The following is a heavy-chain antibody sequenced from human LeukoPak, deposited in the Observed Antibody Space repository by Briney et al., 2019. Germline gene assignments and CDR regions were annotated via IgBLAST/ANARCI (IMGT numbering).Heavy chain of an antibody. CDR2: IYVGGHT. CDR3: AKGGNYGGNYYAAWFFDV. D-gene: IGHD5-12*01. CDR1: GLVVSNNY. J-gene: IGHJ2*01. V-gene: IGHV3-53*01. Sequence: GGSLRLSCEITGLVVSNNYMTWVRQAPGKGLEWVALIYVGGHTCHAAPVKGRFAISSDNAKNTLYLHMNSLRAEDTAVYYCAKGGNYGGNYYAAWFFDVWGRGTRVTVSS.